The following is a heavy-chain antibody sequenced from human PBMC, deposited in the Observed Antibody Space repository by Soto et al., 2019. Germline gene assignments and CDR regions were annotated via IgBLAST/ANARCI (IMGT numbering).Heavy chain of an antibody. Sequence: GSLRLSCAASGFTFSSYAMTWVRQAPGKGLEWVSAISGSGGSTYYADSVKGRFTISRDNSKNTLYLQMNSLRAEDTAVYYCAKGGECCSGGSCYGDYYYYGMDVWGQGTTVTVSS. D-gene: IGHD2-15*01. CDR3: AKGGECCSGGSCYGDYYYYGMDV. J-gene: IGHJ6*02. V-gene: IGHV3-23*01. CDR1: GFTFSSYA. CDR2: ISGSGGST.